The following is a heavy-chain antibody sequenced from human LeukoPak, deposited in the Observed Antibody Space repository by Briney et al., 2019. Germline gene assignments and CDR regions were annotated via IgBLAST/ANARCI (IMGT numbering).Heavy chain of an antibody. Sequence: PSETLSLTCAVYGGSFSGYYWSWIRQPPGKGLEWIGEINHSGSTNYNPSLKSRVTISVDTSKNQFSLKLSSVTAADTAVYCCARVNGDSYFDYWGQGTLVTVSS. J-gene: IGHJ4*02. CDR2: INHSGST. D-gene: IGHD4-17*01. CDR1: GGSFSGYY. V-gene: IGHV4-34*01. CDR3: ARVNGDSYFDY.